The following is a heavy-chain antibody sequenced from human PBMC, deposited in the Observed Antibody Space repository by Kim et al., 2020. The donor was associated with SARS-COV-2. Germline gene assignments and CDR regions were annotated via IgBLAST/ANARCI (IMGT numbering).Heavy chain of an antibody. CDR1: GGSISSYY. CDR2: IYYSGST. Sequence: SETLSLTCTVSGGSISSYYWSWIRQPPGKGLEWIGYIYYSGSTNYNPSLKSRVTISVDTSKNQFSLKLSSVTAADTAVYYCARDGDYPHPYPQDTVYGMDVWGQGTTVTVSS. D-gene: IGHD2-21*01. J-gene: IGHJ6*02. CDR3: ARDGDYPHPYPQDTVYGMDV. V-gene: IGHV4-59*01.